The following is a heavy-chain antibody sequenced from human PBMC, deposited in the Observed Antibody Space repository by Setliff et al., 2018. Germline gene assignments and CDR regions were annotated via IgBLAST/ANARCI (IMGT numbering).Heavy chain of an antibody. CDR3: ARGTEMATIGY. D-gene: IGHD5-12*01. V-gene: IGHV3-33*08. CDR2: IWYDGSNK. CDR1: GFTFSTYR. J-gene: IGHJ4*02. Sequence: GGSLRLSCAASGFTFSTYRMHWVRQAPGKGLEWVAVIWYDGSNKYYADSVKGRFTISRDNSKNTLYLQMNSLRAEDKAVYYCARGTEMATIGYWGQGTLVTVSS.